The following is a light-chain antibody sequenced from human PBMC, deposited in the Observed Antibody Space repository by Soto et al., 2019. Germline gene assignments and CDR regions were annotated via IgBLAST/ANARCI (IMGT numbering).Light chain of an antibody. CDR1: QSVSSSY. CDR2: GAS. J-gene: IGKJ1*01. V-gene: IGKV3-20*01. CDR3: QQYDSYSS. Sequence: EIVLTQSPGTLSLSPGERATLSCRASQSVSSSYLAWYQQKPGQAPRLLIYGASSPATGIPDRFSGSGSGTDFTLTISSLQPDDFATYYCQQYDSYSSFSQGTKWIS.